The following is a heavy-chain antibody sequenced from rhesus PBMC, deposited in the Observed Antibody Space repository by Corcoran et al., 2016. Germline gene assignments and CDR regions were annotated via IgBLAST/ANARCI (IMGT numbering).Heavy chain of an antibody. CDR1: GYSISSGYG. CDR2: ISNNGNT. CDR3: ARDAVHGGYSWGY. Sequence: QLQLQESGPGLVKPSETLALTCAVSGYSISSGYGWSWFRQPPGNGLEWIGYISNNGNTGYNPTLQSRVTISRDTSKNQFSLKLSSVTAADTDGDYCARDAVHGGYSWGYWGQGVLVTVSS. V-gene: IGHV4-122*02. D-gene: IGHD5-30*01. J-gene: IGHJ4*01.